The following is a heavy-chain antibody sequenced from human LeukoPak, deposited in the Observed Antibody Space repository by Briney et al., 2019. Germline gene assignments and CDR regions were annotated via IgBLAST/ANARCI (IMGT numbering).Heavy chain of an antibody. Sequence: ASVKVSCKGSGYTFTSYAMHWVRQAPGQRLEWMGWINAGNGNTKYSQKFQGRVTITRDTSASTAYMELSSLRSEDTAVYYCARVVRRGYYYGMDVWGQGTTVTVSS. J-gene: IGHJ6*02. CDR1: GYTFTSYA. CDR2: INAGNGNT. CDR3: ARVVRRGYYYGMDV. D-gene: IGHD3-10*01. V-gene: IGHV1-3*01.